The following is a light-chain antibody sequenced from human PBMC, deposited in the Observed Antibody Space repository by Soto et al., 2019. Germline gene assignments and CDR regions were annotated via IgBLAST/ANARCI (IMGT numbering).Light chain of an antibody. CDR3: QLYLHTPRT. CDR2: WAS. Sequence: MTKSPNYLSASLGERAAINCKSTQTVLYSSNNKNYLAWYQQKPGQPPKLLIYWASTRESGVPDRFSGSGSGTDFTLTISSLQAEDVAVYCCQLYLHTPRTFGQGA. J-gene: IGKJ1*01. V-gene: IGKV4-1*01. CDR1: QTVLYSSNNKNY.